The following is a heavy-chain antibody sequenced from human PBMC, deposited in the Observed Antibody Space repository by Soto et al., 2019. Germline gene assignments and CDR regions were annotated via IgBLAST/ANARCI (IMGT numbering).Heavy chain of an antibody. CDR2: IYYSGST. V-gene: IGHV4-59*01. D-gene: IGHD6-6*01. CDR1: GGSISSYY. Sequence: PSETLSLTCTVSGGSISSYYWSWIRQPPGKGLEWIGYIYYSGSTNYNPSLKSRVTISVDTSKNQFSLKLSSVTAADTAVYYCARVFRGSSSSSFGYWGQGTLVTVSS. CDR3: ARVFRGSSSSSFGY. J-gene: IGHJ4*02.